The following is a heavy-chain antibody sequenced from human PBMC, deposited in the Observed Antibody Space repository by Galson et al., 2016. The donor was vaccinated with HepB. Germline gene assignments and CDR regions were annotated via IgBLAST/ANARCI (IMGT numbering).Heavy chain of an antibody. D-gene: IGHD2-15*01. J-gene: IGHJ5*02. Sequence: SLRLSCAASGFTFSNFAMHWVRQAPGKGLEWVSLISGSGSSTFYADSVKGRFTISRDNSKNTLYLQMNSLRAEDTAVYYCAKRYCSGGSCYHVDHWGQGTLVTVSS. CDR1: GFTFSNFA. V-gene: IGHV3-23*01. CDR2: ISGSGSST. CDR3: AKRYCSGGSCYHVDH.